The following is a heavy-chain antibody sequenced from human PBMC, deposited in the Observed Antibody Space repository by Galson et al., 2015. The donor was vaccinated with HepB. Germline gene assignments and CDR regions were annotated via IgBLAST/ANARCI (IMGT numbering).Heavy chain of an antibody. Sequence: SLRLSCAASGFTFSSYGMHWVRQAPGKGLEWVAVISYDGRNQYYAESVKGRFTISRDNSKNTVFLQMNSLRVEDTAVFYCAKEQRYSESYFDAFYHNGMDAWGQGTTVTVSS. CDR2: ISYDGRNQ. J-gene: IGHJ6*02. CDR3: AKEQRYSESYFDAFYHNGMDA. D-gene: IGHD1-26*01. CDR1: GFTFSSYG. V-gene: IGHV3-30*18.